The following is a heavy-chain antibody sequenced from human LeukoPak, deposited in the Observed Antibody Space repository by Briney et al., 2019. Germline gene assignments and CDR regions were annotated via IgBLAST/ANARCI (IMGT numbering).Heavy chain of an antibody. CDR2: IEEDGSAK. CDR1: GFTFSSYG. D-gene: IGHD6-13*01. Sequence: GGSLRLSCAASGFTFSSYGMNWVRQAPGRGLEWVAKIEEDGSAKYYMDSVKGRFSIYRDNAKNSLYLQMYSLRAEDTAMYYCARAGQLNYWGQGTLVTVSS. CDR3: ARAGQLNY. V-gene: IGHV3-7*05. J-gene: IGHJ4*02.